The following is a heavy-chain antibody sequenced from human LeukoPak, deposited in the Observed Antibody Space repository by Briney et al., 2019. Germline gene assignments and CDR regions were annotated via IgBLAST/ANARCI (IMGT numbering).Heavy chain of an antibody. V-gene: IGHV3-74*01. CDR3: VRGQTIDY. CDR1: GFTFRNYW. J-gene: IGHJ4*02. D-gene: IGHD4-17*01. CDR2: IMSDGTGI. Sequence: GGSLRPSCTTSGFTFRNYWMYWVRQAPGKGLMWVSRIMSDGTGITYTDSVEGRFTISRDNAKNTLYLQMNSLRDEDTAVYYCVRGQTIDYWGQGTLVTVSS.